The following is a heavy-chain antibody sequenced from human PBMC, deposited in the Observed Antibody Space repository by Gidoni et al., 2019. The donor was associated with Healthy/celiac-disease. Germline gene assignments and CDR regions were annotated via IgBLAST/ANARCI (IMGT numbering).Heavy chain of an antibody. CDR1: GFTFRSYS. Sequence: EVQLVESGGGLVQPVGSLRLSCAASGFTFRSYSMNWVRQAPGKGLEWVSYISSSSSTIYYADSVKGRFTISRDNAKNSLYLQMNSLRDEDTAVYYCARDLHDYYLEAGYYYGMDVWGQGTTVTVSS. J-gene: IGHJ6*02. V-gene: IGHV3-48*02. D-gene: IGHD1-26*01. CDR3: ARDLHDYYLEAGYYYGMDV. CDR2: ISSSSSTI.